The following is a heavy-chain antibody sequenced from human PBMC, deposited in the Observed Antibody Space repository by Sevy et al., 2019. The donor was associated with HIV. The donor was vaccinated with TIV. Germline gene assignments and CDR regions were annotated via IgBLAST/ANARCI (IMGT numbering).Heavy chain of an antibody. Sequence: SETLSLTCVVSGSSISSGYWWDWFRRPPGKGLEWIGAIHYSGNTQYTPSLKSRVTVSADTSKNQFSLRLTSMTAADTAVYYCASHDWGREDYWGQRTLVTVSS. D-gene: IGHD7-27*01. CDR2: IHYSGNT. CDR3: ASHDWGREDY. CDR1: GSSISSGYW. J-gene: IGHJ4*02. V-gene: IGHV4-38-2*01.